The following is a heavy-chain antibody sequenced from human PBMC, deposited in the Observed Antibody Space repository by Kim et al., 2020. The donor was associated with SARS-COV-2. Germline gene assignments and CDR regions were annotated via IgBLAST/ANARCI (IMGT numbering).Heavy chain of an antibody. J-gene: IGHJ4*02. CDR2: INTNTGNP. D-gene: IGHD3-3*01. V-gene: IGHV7-4-1*02. CDR1: GYTFTSYA. CDR3: ARADWPLTIFGVVHRSARALSSDYYFDY. Sequence: ASVKVSCKASGYTFTSYAMNWVRQAPGQGLEWMGWINTNTGNPTYAQGFTGRFVFSLDTSVSTAYLQISSLKAEDTAVYYCARADWPLTIFGVVHRSARALSSDYYFDYWGQGTLVTVSS.